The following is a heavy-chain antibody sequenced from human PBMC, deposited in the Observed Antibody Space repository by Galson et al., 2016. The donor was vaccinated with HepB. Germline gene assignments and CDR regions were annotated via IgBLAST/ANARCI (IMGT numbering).Heavy chain of an antibody. D-gene: IGHD3-9*01. V-gene: IGHV4-34*01. CDR3: ARVNVKILTGYYVAYTYYGMDV. Sequence: PPGEGLEWIGEINHSGTTSYNPSLKSRLTISVDTSKNQVSLKLSSVTAADTAIYYCARVNVKILTGYYVAYTYYGMDVWGQGTTVTVSS. J-gene: IGHJ6*02. CDR2: INHSGTT.